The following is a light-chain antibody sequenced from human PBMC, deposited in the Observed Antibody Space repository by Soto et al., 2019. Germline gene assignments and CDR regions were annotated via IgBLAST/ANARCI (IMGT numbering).Light chain of an antibody. CDR2: GAS. CDR3: QQYGDSPWT. V-gene: IGKV3-20*01. Sequence: EIVLTQSPGTLSLSPGERATLSCRASQSVSSSYLAWYQQKPGQAPRLLIYGASSRATGIADRFRGSGSGTDFTLTISRLEPEDFAVYYCQQYGDSPWTFGQGTKVDIK. CDR1: QSVSSSY. J-gene: IGKJ1*01.